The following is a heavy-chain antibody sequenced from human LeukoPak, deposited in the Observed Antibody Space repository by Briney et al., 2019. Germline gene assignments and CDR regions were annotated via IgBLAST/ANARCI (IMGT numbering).Heavy chain of an antibody. CDR1: GFTFHHHS. CDR2: ISSSADSQ. J-gene: IGHJ4*02. D-gene: IGHD3-22*01. CDR3: AKDRWLDYDSGGTMLDH. V-gene: IGHV3-23*01. Sequence: GGAQRLPCAASGFTFHHHSMICVRQAPGKGLEGVSSISSSADSQYNADTVDGRFTISGDNSKHKLYLQMDSLRADDTAVYYCAKDRWLDYDSGGTMLDHWLQGSLVSVCS.